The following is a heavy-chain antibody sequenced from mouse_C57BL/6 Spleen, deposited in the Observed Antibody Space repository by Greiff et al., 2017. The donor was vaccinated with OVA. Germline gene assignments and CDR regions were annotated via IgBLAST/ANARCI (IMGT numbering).Heavy chain of an antibody. CDR2: IHPNSGST. J-gene: IGHJ1*03. V-gene: IGHV1-64*01. CDR3: ARDDYDRDWYFDV. D-gene: IGHD2-4*01. CDR1: GYTFTSYW. Sequence: QVQLKRPGAELVKPGASVKLSCKASGYTFTSYWMHWVKQRPGQGLEWIGMIHPNSGSTNYNEKFKSKATLTVDKSSSTAYMQLSSLTSEDSAVYYCARDDYDRDWYFDVWGTGTTVTVSS.